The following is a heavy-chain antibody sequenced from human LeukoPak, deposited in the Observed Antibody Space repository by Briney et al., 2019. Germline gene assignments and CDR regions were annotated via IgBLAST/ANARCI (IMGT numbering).Heavy chain of an antibody. Sequence: SDTLSLTCAVYGGSFSGYYWSWIRQPPGKGLEWIGEINHSGSTNYNPSLKRRVTISVDTSKNQFSLRLSSVTAADTAVYYCARGGRTVGSTSLFDYWGQGTLVTVSS. V-gene: IGHV4-34*01. J-gene: IGHJ4*02. D-gene: IGHD2-2*01. CDR2: INHSGST. CDR3: ARGGRTVGSTSLFDY. CDR1: GGSFSGYY.